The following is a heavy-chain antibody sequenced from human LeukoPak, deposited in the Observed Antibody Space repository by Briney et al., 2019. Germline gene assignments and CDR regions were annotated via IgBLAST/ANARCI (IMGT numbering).Heavy chain of an antibody. Sequence: SETLSLTCTVSGGSISSSYWSWARQPPGKGLEWIGYIDNSGSTNYNPSLKSRVTISLDTPKSQLSLKLSSVTAADTAVYYCARAPLYSGGSGWSIYYFYAMDVWGQGTTVTVSS. CDR1: GGSISSSY. CDR3: ARAPLYSGGSGWSIYYFYAMDV. D-gene: IGHD6-19*01. CDR2: IDNSGST. J-gene: IGHJ6*02. V-gene: IGHV4-59*01.